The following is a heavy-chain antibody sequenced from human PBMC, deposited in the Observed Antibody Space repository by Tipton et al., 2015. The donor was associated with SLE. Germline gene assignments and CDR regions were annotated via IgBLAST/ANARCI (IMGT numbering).Heavy chain of an antibody. V-gene: IGHV4-59*01. CDR2: IYYSGST. J-gene: IGHJ4*02. CDR3: ARALGPTIFGVGY. Sequence: LRLSCTVSGGSISSYYWSWIRQPPGKGLEWIGYIYYSGSTNYNPSLKSRVTISVDTSKNQFSLKLSSVTAADTAVYYCARALGPTIFGVGYWGQGTRVIVSS. CDR1: GGSISSYY. D-gene: IGHD3-3*01.